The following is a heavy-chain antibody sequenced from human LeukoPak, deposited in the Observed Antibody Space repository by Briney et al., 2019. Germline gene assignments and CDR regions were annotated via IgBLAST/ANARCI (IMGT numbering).Heavy chain of an antibody. CDR2: ISGSGGST. J-gene: IGHJ4*02. Sequence: TGGSLRLSCAASGFTFSSYAMSWVRQAPGKGLEWVSAISGSGGSTYYADSVKGRFTISRDNSKNSLYLQMNSLRTEDTALYYCATLPSERDYWGQGTLVTVSS. CDR3: ATLPSERDY. D-gene: IGHD1-1*01. CDR1: GFTFSSYA. V-gene: IGHV3-23*01.